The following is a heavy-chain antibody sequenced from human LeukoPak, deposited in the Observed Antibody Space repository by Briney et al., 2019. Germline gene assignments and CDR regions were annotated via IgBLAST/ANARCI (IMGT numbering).Heavy chain of an antibody. Sequence: GESLKISCKGSGYRLTNYHIGWVRQMPGKGLEWMGIIYPADSDTRYRPTFRGQVTISVDKSINTAYLQWSSLKASDTAMYYCTRLISRGSDYNYVDDWGQGTLITVSS. CDR2: IYPADSDT. CDR1: GYRLTNYH. CDR3: TRLISRGSDYNYVDD. J-gene: IGHJ4*02. D-gene: IGHD5-24*01. V-gene: IGHV5-51*01.